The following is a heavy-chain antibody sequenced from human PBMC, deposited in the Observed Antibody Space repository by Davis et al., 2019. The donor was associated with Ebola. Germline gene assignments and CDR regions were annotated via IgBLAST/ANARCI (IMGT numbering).Heavy chain of an antibody. CDR2: ISAYNCNT. V-gene: IGHV1-18*01. J-gene: IGHJ4*02. CDR1: GYTFTSYG. Sequence: AASVTVSCQASGYTFTSYGISWVRQAPGQGLEWMGWISAYNCNTNYAQKLQGRVTMTTDTSTSTAYMELRSLRADDTAVYYCATDRGYSYGYDYWGQGTLVTVSS. D-gene: IGHD5-18*01. CDR3: ATDRGYSYGYDY.